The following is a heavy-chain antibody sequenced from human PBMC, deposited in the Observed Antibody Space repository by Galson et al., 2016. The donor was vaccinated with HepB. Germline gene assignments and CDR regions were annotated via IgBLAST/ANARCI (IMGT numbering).Heavy chain of an antibody. CDR3: ARLDYYDSSGHAPLIDP. CDR1: GGPINSGGYY. CDR2: IFYNVIS. J-gene: IGHJ5*02. Sequence: TLSLTCTVSGGPINSGGYYWTWIRQHPGKGLEWIGYIFYNVISYYTPSLKRRITISLDTSTNQFSLKLTSVTAADTAVYYCARLDYYDSSGHAPLIDPWGQGTLVTVSS. V-gene: IGHV4-31*03. D-gene: IGHD3-22*01.